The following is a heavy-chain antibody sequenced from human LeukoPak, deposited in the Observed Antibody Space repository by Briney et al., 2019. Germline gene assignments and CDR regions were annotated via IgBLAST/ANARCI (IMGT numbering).Heavy chain of an antibody. D-gene: IGHD3-10*01. CDR3: ARGSPVGSGSYYPVSY. CDR2: ISAYNGNT. J-gene: IGHJ4*02. Sequence: ASVKVSCKASGYTFTSYGISWVRQAPGQGLEWMGWISAYNGNTNYAQKLQGRVTMTTDTSTSTAYMELRSLRSDDTAVYYCARGSPVGSGSYYPVSYWGQGTLVTVSS. V-gene: IGHV1-18*04. CDR1: GYTFTSYG.